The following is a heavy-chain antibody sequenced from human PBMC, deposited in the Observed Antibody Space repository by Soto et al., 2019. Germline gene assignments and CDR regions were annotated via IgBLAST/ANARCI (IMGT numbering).Heavy chain of an antibody. V-gene: IGHV3-30*18. CDR3: AKEAMVYFDY. Sequence: PGGSLRLSCAASGFTFSSYGMHWVRQAPGKGLEWVAVISYDGSNKYYADSVKGRFTISRDNSKNTLYLQMNSLRAEDTAVYYCAKEAMVYFDYWGQGTRVTVSS. CDR2: ISYDGSNK. CDR1: GFTFSSYG. D-gene: IGHD5-18*01. J-gene: IGHJ4*02.